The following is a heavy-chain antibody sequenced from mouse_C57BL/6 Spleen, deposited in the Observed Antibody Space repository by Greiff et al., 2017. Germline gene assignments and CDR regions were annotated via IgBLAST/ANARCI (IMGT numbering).Heavy chain of an antibody. J-gene: IGHJ4*01. CDR1: GYTFTDYN. CDR3: ARRYYYGSSYGAMDY. CDR2: INPNNGGT. V-gene: IGHV1-18*01. Sequence: EVQLQQSGPELVKPGASVKIPCKASGYTFTDYNMDWVKQSHGKSLEWIGDINPNNGGTIYNQKFKGKGTWTVDKSSSTAYMELRSLTSEDTAVYYCARRYYYGSSYGAMDYWGQGTSVTVSS. D-gene: IGHD1-1*01.